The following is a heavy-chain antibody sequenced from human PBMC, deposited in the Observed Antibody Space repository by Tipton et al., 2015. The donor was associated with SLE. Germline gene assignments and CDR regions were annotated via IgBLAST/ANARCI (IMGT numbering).Heavy chain of an antibody. CDR2: IYYSGST. D-gene: IGHD7-27*01. CDR3: ARAWAVTGDGVDY. V-gene: IGHV4-39*07. J-gene: IGHJ4*02. CDR1: GGSISSSSYY. Sequence: LRLSCTVSGGSISSSSYYRGWIRQPPGKGLEWIGSIYYSGSTYYNPSLKSRVTISVDTSKSQFSLKLSSVTAADTAVYYCARAWAVTGDGVDYWGQGTLVTVSS.